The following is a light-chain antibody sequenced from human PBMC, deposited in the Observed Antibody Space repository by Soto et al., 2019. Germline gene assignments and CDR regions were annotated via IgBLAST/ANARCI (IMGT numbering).Light chain of an antibody. V-gene: IGKV3-20*01. CDR2: GAS. J-gene: IGKJ1*01. CDR3: QQYDSSPRT. CDR1: QSVSSNF. Sequence: ENVLTQPPGTLSLSPGERATLSCRASQSVSSNFLAWYQQKPGQAPRLLIYGASNRATGIPDRFSGSGSGTDFTLTISRLEPEDFEVYYCQQYDSSPRTLGQGTNVDIK.